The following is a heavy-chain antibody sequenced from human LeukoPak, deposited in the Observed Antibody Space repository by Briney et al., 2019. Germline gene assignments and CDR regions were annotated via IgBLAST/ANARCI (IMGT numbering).Heavy chain of an antibody. V-gene: IGHV3-21*01. CDR3: ARLNYDSSGPETFDI. J-gene: IGHJ3*02. Sequence: GGSLRLSCAASGLTFSSYAMSWVRQAPGKGLEWVSSISSSSSYIYYADSVKGRFTISRDNAKNSLYLQMNSLRAEDTAVYYCARLNYDSSGPETFDIWGQGTMVTVSS. D-gene: IGHD3-22*01. CDR1: GLTFSSYA. CDR2: ISSSSSYI.